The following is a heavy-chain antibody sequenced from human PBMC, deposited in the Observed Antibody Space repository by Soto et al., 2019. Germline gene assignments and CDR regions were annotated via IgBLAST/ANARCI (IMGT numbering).Heavy chain of an antibody. CDR1: GFTFSSYA. CDR2: ISGSGGST. D-gene: IGHD6-13*01. J-gene: IGHJ3*02. V-gene: IGHV3-23*01. Sequence: GGSLRLSCAASGFTFSSYAMSWVRQAPGKGLEWVSAISGSGGSTYYADSVRGRFTISRDNSKNTLYLQMNSLRAEDTAVYYCAKGVYSTWVADAFDIWGQGTMVTVSS. CDR3: AKGVYSTWVADAFDI.